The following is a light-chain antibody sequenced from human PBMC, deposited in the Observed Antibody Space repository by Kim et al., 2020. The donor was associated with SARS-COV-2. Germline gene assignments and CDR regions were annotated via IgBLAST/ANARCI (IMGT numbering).Light chain of an antibody. V-gene: IGLV2-14*03. CDR3: SSYTSSSTYV. CDR1: SSDVGGYNY. CDR2: DVS. J-gene: IGLJ1*01. Sequence: GQSITIYCTGNSSDVGGYNYVSWYQQHPGKAPKLMIYDVSNRPSGVSNRFSGSKSGNTASLTISGLQAEDEADYYCSSYTSSSTYVFGTGTKVTVL.